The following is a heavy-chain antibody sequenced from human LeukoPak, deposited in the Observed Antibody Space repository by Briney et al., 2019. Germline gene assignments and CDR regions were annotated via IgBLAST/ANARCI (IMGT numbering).Heavy chain of an antibody. Sequence: SVKVSCKASGGTFSSYAISWVRQAPGQGLEWMGRIIPILGIANYAQKFQGRVTITADKSTSTAYMELSSLRSEDTAVYYCARSRARDSNFDWLSTYFIWGQGTMVTVSS. D-gene: IGHD3-9*01. CDR3: ARSRARDSNFDWLSTYFI. CDR2: IIPILGIA. V-gene: IGHV1-69*04. CDR1: GGTFSSYA. J-gene: IGHJ3*02.